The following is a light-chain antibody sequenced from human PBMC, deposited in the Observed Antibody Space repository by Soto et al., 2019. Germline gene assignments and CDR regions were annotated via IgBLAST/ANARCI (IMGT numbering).Light chain of an antibody. CDR1: QSVSSN. CDR2: GAS. CDR3: QQYNDWPPWT. V-gene: IGKV3-15*01. Sequence: EILMTQSPATLSVSPGERATLSCRASQSVSSNVAWYQQKPGQAPRLLIYGASNRATGIPARFSGSGSGTDFSLTITSLQSEDFAVYYCQQYNDWPPWTFGQGTKVEIK. J-gene: IGKJ1*01.